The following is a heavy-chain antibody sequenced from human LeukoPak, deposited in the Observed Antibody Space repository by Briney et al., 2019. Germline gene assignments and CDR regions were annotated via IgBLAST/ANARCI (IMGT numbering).Heavy chain of an antibody. CDR2: IYYSGST. V-gene: IGHV4-31*03. CDR1: GGSISSGGYY. D-gene: IGHD4-17*01. Sequence: SETLSLTCTVSGGSISSGGYYWSWIRQHPGKGLEWIGYIYYSGSTYYNPSLKSRVTITVDTSKNQFSLKLSSVTAADTAVYYCARGGTTVTTYGAFDIWGQGTMVTVSS. J-gene: IGHJ3*02. CDR3: ARGGTTVTTYGAFDI.